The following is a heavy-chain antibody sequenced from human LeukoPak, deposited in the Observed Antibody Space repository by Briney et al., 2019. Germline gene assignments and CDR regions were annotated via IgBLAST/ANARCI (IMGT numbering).Heavy chain of an antibody. CDR1: GGSISSYY. V-gene: IGHV4-39*07. D-gene: IGHD4-17*01. Sequence: SETLSLTCTVSGGSISSYYWGWIRQPPGKGLEWIGSIYYSGSTYYNPSLKSRVTISLDTSKNQFSLKLSSVTAADTAVYYCARDRDDYGDAYYHYGMDVWGQGTTVTVSS. CDR3: ARDRDDYGDAYYHYGMDV. J-gene: IGHJ6*02. CDR2: IYYSGST.